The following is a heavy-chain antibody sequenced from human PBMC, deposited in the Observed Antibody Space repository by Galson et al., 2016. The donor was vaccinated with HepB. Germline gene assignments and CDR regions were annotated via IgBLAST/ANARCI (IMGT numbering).Heavy chain of an antibody. CDR2: IYWDNGK. Sequence: PALVKPTQTLTLTCTFSGFSLSTPGVGVGWVRQPPGKALEWLANIYWDNGKRYNPSLRSRITLNKDTSKNEVVLTLANMDPVDTATYYCARAQTSRYSYGYQYYGMDVWGQGTTVTVSS. CDR1: GFSLSTPGVG. J-gene: IGHJ6*02. D-gene: IGHD5-18*01. CDR3: ARAQTSRYSYGYQYYGMDV. V-gene: IGHV2-5*02.